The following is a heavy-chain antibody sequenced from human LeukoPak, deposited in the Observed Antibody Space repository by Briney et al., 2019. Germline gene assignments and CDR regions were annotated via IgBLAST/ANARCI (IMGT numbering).Heavy chain of an antibody. Sequence: ASVKVSCKASGGTFSSYAISWVRQAPGQGLEWMGGIIPIFGTANYAQKIQGRVTITADESTSTAYMELSSLRSEDTAVYYCAREWGFYDFWSGPFDYWGQGTLVTVSS. CDR1: GGTFSSYA. CDR2: IIPIFGTA. J-gene: IGHJ4*02. CDR3: AREWGFYDFWSGPFDY. D-gene: IGHD3-3*01. V-gene: IGHV1-69*13.